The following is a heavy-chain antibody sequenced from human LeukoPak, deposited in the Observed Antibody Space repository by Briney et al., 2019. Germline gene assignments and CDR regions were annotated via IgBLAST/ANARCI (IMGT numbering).Heavy chain of an antibody. CDR3: ARHSQSRYSSSWAFDY. J-gene: IGHJ4*02. CDR2: IYYSGST. V-gene: IGHV4-39*01. CDR1: GGSISSSSYY. Sequence: SETLSLTCTVSGGSISSSSYYWGWIRQPPGKGLEWIGSIYYSGSTYYNPSLKSRVTISVDTSKNQFSLKLSSVTAADTAVYYCARHSQSRYSSSWAFDYWGQETLVTVSS. D-gene: IGHD6-13*01.